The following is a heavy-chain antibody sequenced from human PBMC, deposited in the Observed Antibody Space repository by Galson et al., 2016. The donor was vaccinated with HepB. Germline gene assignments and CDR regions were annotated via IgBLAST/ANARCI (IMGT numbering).Heavy chain of an antibody. J-gene: IGHJ4*02. V-gene: IGHV6-1*01. CDR3: ARSYLLGRGFGS. Sequence: CAISGDSVSSNSAGWYWIRQSPSGGLEWLGRTYYRSQWHFDYAESVKSRITINPDTSKNQFSLHLNSVTPEDTAIYYCARSYLLGRGFGSWGQGTLVTVSS. D-gene: IGHD7-27*01. CDR1: GDSVSSNSAG. CDR2: TYYRSQWHF.